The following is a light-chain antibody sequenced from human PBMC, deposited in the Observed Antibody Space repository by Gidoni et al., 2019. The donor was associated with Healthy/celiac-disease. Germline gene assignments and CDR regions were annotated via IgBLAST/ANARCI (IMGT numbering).Light chain of an antibody. CDR2: GNS. J-gene: IGLJ2*01. CDR1: SSNIGAGYD. Sequence: QSVLTQPPSLSWAPGQRVTISCTGRSSNIGAGYDVHWYQQLPGTAPKLLIYGNSNRPSGVPDRFSGSKSGTSASLAITGLQAEDEADYYCQSYDSSLSGSVFGGGTKLTVL. V-gene: IGLV1-40*01. CDR3: QSYDSSLSGSV.